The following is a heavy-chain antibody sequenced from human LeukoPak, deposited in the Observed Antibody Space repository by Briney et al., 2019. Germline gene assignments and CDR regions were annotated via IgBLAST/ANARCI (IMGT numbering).Heavy chain of an antibody. Sequence: PGGSLRLSCAASGFTFSTSWMSWVRQAPEKGLEWVGCIKEDGSAEYYVDSVKGRFTISRGNARNSLYLQMHSLRVDDTGVYYCARDVGPNTNDYWGQGTLVTVSS. D-gene: IGHD1-26*01. V-gene: IGHV3-7*01. CDR2: IKEDGSAE. CDR1: GFTFSTSW. CDR3: ARDVGPNTNDY. J-gene: IGHJ4*02.